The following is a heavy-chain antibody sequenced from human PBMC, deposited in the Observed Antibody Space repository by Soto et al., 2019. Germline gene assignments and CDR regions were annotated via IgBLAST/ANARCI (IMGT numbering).Heavy chain of an antibody. CDR2: IIPILGIA. V-gene: IGHV1-69*02. J-gene: IGHJ6*03. CDR1: GGTFSSYT. Sequence: QVQLVQSGAEVKKPGSSVKVSCKASGGTFSSYTISWVRQAPGQGLEWMGRIIPILGIANYAQKFQGRVTITAVKSTSIAYMELISLRSEDTAVYYCARNTYYYYIDVWVKGTTVTVSS. CDR3: ARNTYYYYIDV.